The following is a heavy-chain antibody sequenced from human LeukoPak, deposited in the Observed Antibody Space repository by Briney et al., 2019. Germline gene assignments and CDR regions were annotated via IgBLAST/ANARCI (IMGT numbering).Heavy chain of an antibody. CDR3: SRTIVIGSPFFDY. CDR2: IYYSGTT. J-gene: IGHJ4*02. D-gene: IGHD2/OR15-2a*01. CDR1: GGSISSGDHS. V-gene: IGHV4-30-4*01. Sequence: SQTLSLTCTVFGGSISSGDHSWSWIRHPPGKGLKWIGYIYYSGTTYYNPSLKSRATISVDTSKNQFSLKLSSVTAADTAVYYCSRTIVIGSPFFDYWGQGILVTVSS.